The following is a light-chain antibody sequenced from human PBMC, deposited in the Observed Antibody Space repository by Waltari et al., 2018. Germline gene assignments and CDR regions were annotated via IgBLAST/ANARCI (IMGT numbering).Light chain of an antibody. Sequence: EIVMKQSPATLSVSPGERVTLSCRASQSVSSNFLAWYQQKPGQAPRLLIYGISTRATDVPARFSGSGSGTEFTLTIISLQSEDFGVYYCQQYSSWPLTFGGGTKVEIK. V-gene: IGKV3-15*01. CDR1: QSVSSN. CDR3: QQYSSWPLT. J-gene: IGKJ4*01. CDR2: GIS.